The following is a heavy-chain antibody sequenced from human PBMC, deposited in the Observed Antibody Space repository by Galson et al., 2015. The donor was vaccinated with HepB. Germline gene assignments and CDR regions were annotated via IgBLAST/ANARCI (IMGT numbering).Heavy chain of an antibody. D-gene: IGHD3-10*01. CDR2: INPNSGGT. J-gene: IGHJ6*03. CDR1: GYTFTGYY. CDR3: ARVGSIMVRGHDYYYYYMDV. V-gene: IGHV1-2*02. Sequence: SVKVSCKASGYTFTGYYMHWVRQAPGQGLEWMGWINPNSGGTNYAQKFQGRVTMTRDTSISTAYMELSRLRSDDTAVYYCARVGSIMVRGHDYYYYYMDVWGKGTTVTVSS.